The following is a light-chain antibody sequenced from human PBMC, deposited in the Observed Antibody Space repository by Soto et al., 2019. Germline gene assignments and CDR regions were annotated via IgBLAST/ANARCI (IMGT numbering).Light chain of an antibody. CDR2: EVS. CDR3: YSFTSSNTYV. CDR1: SSDVGSYNR. V-gene: IGLV2-18*02. J-gene: IGLJ1*01. Sequence: QSALTQPPSVSGSPGQSVTISCTGTSSDVGSYNRVSWYQQPPGTAPKVIIYEVSNRPSGVPDRFSGSKSCNTASLTISGLQPEDEADYYCYSFTSSNTYVFGTGTKLTVL.